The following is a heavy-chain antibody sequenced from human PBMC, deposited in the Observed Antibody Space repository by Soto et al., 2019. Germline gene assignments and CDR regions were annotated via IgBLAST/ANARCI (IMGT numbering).Heavy chain of an antibody. CDR1: GFSFSDYS. CDR3: ARWNGYGDL. V-gene: IGHV3-23*01. D-gene: IGHD1-1*01. CDR2: MSIGGEKT. Sequence: EVQVFESGGGLGQPGGSLRLSCAASGFSFSDYSMAWVRQTPEKGLEWVSGMSIGGEKTFYIDSVKGRFIVSRDSSRDTVYFQMNRPRVEDTAVYYCARWNGYGDLWGQGTLVTVSS. J-gene: IGHJ4*02.